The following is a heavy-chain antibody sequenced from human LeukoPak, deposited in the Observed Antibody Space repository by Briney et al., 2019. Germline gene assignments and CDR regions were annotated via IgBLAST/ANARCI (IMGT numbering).Heavy chain of an antibody. Sequence: PGGSLRLSCAASGFTLSIYWMSWVRQAPGKGLEWVANIKEDGSRNHYVDSVKGRFTISRDNAKNSLYLQMSSLRAEDTAVYYCARQLSGWYDADPYWGQGTLVTVSS. CDR2: IKEDGSRN. CDR3: ARQLSGWYDADPY. D-gene: IGHD6-19*01. CDR1: GFTLSIYW. V-gene: IGHV3-7*05. J-gene: IGHJ4*02.